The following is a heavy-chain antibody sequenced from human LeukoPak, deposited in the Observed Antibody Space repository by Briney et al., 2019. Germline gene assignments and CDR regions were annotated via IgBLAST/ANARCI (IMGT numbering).Heavy chain of an antibody. CDR3: ARANGDYTLDAFDI. J-gene: IGHJ3*02. Sequence: SETLSLTCAVYGGSLSGYYWSWIRQPPGKGLEWIGEINHSGSTNYNPSLKSRVTISVDTSKNQFSLKLSSVTAADTAVYYCARANGDYTLDAFDIWGQGTMVTVSS. V-gene: IGHV4-34*01. CDR1: GGSLSGYY. D-gene: IGHD4-17*01. CDR2: INHSGST.